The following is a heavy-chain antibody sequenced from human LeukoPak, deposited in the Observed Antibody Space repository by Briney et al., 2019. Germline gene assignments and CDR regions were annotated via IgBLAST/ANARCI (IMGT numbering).Heavy chain of an antibody. V-gene: IGHV4-34*01. J-gene: IGHJ6*02. CDR1: GGSLSGYY. CDR3: ASNRIAAAGFKYYYYYYGMDV. Sequence: SETLSLTCAVYGGSLSGYYWSWLRQPPGKALEWIGEINHCESTNYNPSLKSRVTISVDTSKNQFSLKLSSVTAADTAVYYCASNRIAAAGFKYYYYYYGMDVWGQGTTVTVSS. D-gene: IGHD6-13*01. CDR2: INHCEST.